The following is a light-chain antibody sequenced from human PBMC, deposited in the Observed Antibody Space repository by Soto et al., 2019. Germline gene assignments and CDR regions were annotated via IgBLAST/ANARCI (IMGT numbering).Light chain of an antibody. V-gene: IGLV2-23*02. Sequence: LTQPASVSGSPGQSITISCTGTSSDVGSYNLVSWYQQHPGKAPKLMIYEVSKRPSGVSNRFSGSKSGNTASLTISGLQAEDEADYYCCSYAGSSTHYVFGTGTKVTVL. CDR3: CSYAGSSTHYV. J-gene: IGLJ1*01. CDR1: SSDVGSYNL. CDR2: EVS.